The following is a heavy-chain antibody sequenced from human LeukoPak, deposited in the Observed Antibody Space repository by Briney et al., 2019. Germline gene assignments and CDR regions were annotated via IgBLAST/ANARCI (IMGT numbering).Heavy chain of an antibody. V-gene: IGHV3-23*01. Sequence: GGSLRLSCAASGFTFSTYAMSWVRQAPGKGLEWVSCINGRGGSTYYADSVKGRFTISRDNSKNTLYLHMSSLRADDTAIYYCAKEAYYDCSGSFDYWGQGTLVTVSS. D-gene: IGHD3-22*01. CDR3: AKEAYYDCSGSFDY. J-gene: IGHJ4*02. CDR2: INGRGGST. CDR1: GFTFSTYA.